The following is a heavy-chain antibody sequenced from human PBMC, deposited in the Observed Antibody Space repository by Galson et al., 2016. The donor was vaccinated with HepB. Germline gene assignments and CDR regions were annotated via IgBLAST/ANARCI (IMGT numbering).Heavy chain of an antibody. CDR3: APRLGYQVDY. V-gene: IGHV4-39*01. J-gene: IGHJ4*02. CDR2: VYYSGTT. CDR1: GGSISSDDYY. Sequence: SETLSLTCTVSGGSISSDDYYWGWIRQPPGKGLEWIGSVYYSGTTHYNPSLKSRVTISVDTSKNQFSLNLSSVTAADTAVYYCAPRLGYQVDYWGQGTLVTVSS. D-gene: IGHD3-16*01.